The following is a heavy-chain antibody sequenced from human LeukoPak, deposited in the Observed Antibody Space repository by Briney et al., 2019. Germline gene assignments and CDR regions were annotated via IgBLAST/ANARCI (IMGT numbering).Heavy chain of an antibody. CDR1: GFTFSSYS. CDR2: ISSSSNYI. V-gene: IGHV3-21*01. D-gene: IGHD3-10*01. CDR3: ARDGPYRGSSYFFDY. J-gene: IGHJ4*02. Sequence: GGSLRLSCAASGFTFSSYSMNWVRQAPGKGLEWVSSISSSSNYIYYADSVKGRFTISRDNAKNSLYLQMNSLRAEDTAVYYCARDGPYRGSSYFFDYWGQGTLVTVSS.